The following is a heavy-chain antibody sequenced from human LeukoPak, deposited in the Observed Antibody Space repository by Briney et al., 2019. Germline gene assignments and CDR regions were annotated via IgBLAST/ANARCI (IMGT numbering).Heavy chain of an antibody. CDR1: GFTFSSYG. CDR2: IRYDGSNK. CDR3: AKNLRPWVVPAAPDY. J-gene: IGHJ4*02. V-gene: IGHV3-30*02. Sequence: NPGGSQRLSCAASGFTFSSYGMHWVRQAPGKGLEWVAFIRYDGSNKYYADSVKGRFTISRDNSKNTLYLQMNSLRAEDTAVYYCAKNLRPWVVPAAPDYWGQGTLVTVSS. D-gene: IGHD2-2*01.